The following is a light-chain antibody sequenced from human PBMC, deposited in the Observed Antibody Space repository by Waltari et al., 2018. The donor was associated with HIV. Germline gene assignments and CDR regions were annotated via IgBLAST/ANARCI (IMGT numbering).Light chain of an antibody. J-gene: IGKJ4*01. Sequence: DIVMTQSPDSLTVSLGERATINCKSSQSVLYSSNNKNYLAWYQQKPGQSPNLLIYWSSTRESGVPDRFSGSGSGTDFTLTISTLQAEDVAVYYCQQYYSSPLTFGGGTKVEIK. CDR3: QQYYSSPLT. V-gene: IGKV4-1*01. CDR2: WSS. CDR1: QSVLYSSNNKNY.